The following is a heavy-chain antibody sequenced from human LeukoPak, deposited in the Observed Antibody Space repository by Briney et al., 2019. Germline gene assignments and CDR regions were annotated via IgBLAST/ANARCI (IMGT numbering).Heavy chain of an antibody. CDR3: ATQGRGEQLVEYYFDY. V-gene: IGHV1-69*13. CDR2: IIPIFGTA. D-gene: IGHD6-13*01. CDR1: GGTFSSYA. J-gene: IGHJ4*02. Sequence: SVKVSXKASGGTFSSYAIGWVRQAPGQGLEWMGGIIPIFGTANYAQKFQGRVTITADESTSTAYMELSSLRSEDTAVYYCATQGRGEQLVEYYFDYWGQGTLVTVSS.